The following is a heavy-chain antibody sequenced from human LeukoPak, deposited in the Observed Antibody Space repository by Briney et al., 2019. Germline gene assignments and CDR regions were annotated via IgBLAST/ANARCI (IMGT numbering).Heavy chain of an antibody. Sequence: GGSLRLSCAASGFTFSSYSMNWVRQAPGKGLEWVSSISSSSSYIYYADSVKGRFTISRDNAKNSLYLQMSSLRAEDTAVYYCAREEQWLADYWGQGTLVTVSS. D-gene: IGHD6-19*01. J-gene: IGHJ4*02. CDR2: ISSSSSYI. CDR3: AREEQWLADY. CDR1: GFTFSSYS. V-gene: IGHV3-21*01.